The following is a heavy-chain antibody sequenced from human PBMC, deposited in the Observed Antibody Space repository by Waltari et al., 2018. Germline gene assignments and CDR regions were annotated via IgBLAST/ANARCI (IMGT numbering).Heavy chain of an antibody. V-gene: IGHV3-15*01. CDR3: TTDLRYCSGGSCFTRDY. CDR1: GFTFGYAW. Sequence: IQVLESGGGLVQPGVSLRLSCVVSGFTFGYAWMTWVRQAPGKGLEWVGRIKTRTGDGTRDYTAPVEGRFTISRDDSKNTLYLQMNSLKTEDTAVYYCTTDLRYCSGGSCFTRDYWGQGTLVTVSS. J-gene: IGHJ4*02. D-gene: IGHD2-15*01. CDR2: IKTRTGDGTR.